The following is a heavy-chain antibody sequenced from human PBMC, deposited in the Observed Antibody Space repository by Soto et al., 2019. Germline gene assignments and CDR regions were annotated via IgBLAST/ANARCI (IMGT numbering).Heavy chain of an antibody. V-gene: IGHV4-31*03. Sequence: SETLSLTCTVSGGSISSGGYYWSWIRQHPGKGLEWIGYIYYSGSTYYNPSLKSRVTISVDTSKNQFSLKLSSVTAADTAVYYCAPMRVTGTTGPWFDPWGQGTLVTVSS. CDR1: GGSISSGGYY. D-gene: IGHD1-7*01. J-gene: IGHJ5*02. CDR3: APMRVTGTTGPWFDP. CDR2: IYYSGST.